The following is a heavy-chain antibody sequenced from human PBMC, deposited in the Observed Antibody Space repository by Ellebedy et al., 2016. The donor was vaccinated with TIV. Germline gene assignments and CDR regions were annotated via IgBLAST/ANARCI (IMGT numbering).Heavy chain of an antibody. CDR3: AKGLVVAATDGMDV. CDR1: GFTFSDYY. J-gene: IGHJ6*02. D-gene: IGHD2-15*01. Sequence: GGSLRLXXTASGFTFSDYYMSWIRQAPGKGLEWVSNISSSSSYTNYADSVKGRFTISRDNAKNSLYLQMNSLRAEDTAVYYCAKGLVVAATDGMDVWGQGTTVTVSS. V-gene: IGHV3-11*06. CDR2: ISSSSSYT.